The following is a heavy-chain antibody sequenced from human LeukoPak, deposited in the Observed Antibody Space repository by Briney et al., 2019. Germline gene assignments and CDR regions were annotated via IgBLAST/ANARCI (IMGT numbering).Heavy chain of an antibody. D-gene: IGHD3-22*01. V-gene: IGHV3-30*02. CDR3: AKDYFHSSGFYTGGTFDS. Sequence: GGSLRLSCAASGLTFNNYGIHWVRQAPGKGLEWVAFIRADGDSEFYAASVKGRFTISRDNSKDTLYLDINSLRAEDTAVYYCAKDYFHSSGFYTGGTFDSWGQGTLVTVSS. CDR2: IRADGDSE. CDR1: GLTFNNYG. J-gene: IGHJ4*02.